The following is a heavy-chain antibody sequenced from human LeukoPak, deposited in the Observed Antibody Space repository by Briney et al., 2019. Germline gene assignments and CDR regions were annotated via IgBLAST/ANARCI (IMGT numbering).Heavy chain of an antibody. J-gene: IGHJ4*02. V-gene: IGHV3-21*01. Sequence: GGSLRLSCAASGFTFSSYSMNWVRQASGKGLEWVSSISSSSSYIYYADSVKGRFTISRDNAKNSLYLQMNSLRAEDTAVYYCARGSDYGDYPPDYWGQGTLVTVSS. CDR2: ISSSSSYI. CDR1: GFTFSSYS. D-gene: IGHD4-17*01. CDR3: ARGSDYGDYPPDY.